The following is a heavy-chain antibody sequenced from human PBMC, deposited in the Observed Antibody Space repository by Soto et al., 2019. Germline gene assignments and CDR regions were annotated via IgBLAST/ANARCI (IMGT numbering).Heavy chain of an antibody. CDR2: IYYSGST. CDR3: ARQATMVRGVIDY. Sequence: SETLSLPCTVSGGSISSSSYYWGWIRQPPGKGLEWIGSIYYSGSTYYNPSLKSRVTISVDTSKNQFSLKLSSVTAADTAVYYCARQATMVRGVIDYWGQGTLVTVSS. V-gene: IGHV4-39*01. D-gene: IGHD3-10*01. CDR1: GGSISSSSYY. J-gene: IGHJ4*02.